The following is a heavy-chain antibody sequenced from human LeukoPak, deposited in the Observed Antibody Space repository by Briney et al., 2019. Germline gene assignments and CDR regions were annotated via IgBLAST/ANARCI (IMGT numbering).Heavy chain of an antibody. V-gene: IGHV3-48*04. CDR2: ISSSSTI. J-gene: IGHJ4*02. CDR3: ARDFSF. Sequence: GGSLRLSCAASGFTFSRYNMNWVRQAPGKGLEWVSYISSSSTIYYADSVRGRFTISRDNAKNSLYLQMNSLRAEDTAVYYCARDFSFWGQGTLVTVSS. CDR1: GFTFSRYN.